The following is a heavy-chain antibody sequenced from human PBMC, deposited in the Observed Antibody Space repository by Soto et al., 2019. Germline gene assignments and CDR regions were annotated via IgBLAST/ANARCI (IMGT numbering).Heavy chain of an antibody. CDR3: ARDLSAVDGTQAFDI. CDR1: GGSFSIYT. CDR2: IVPLLVTT. J-gene: IGHJ3*02. V-gene: IGHV1-69*08. D-gene: IGHD1-1*01. Sequence: QVHLVQSGAAVEKPGSSVKISCKASGGSFSIYTLSWMSQAPGHGVEWMGRIVPLLVTTNYAQKFQGSVTFTADKSTSTVYMEVRSLRSEDTALYYCARDLSAVDGTQAFDIWGQGTMVIVSS.